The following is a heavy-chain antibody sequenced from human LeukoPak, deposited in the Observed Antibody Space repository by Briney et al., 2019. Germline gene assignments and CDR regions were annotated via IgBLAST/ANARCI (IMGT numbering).Heavy chain of an antibody. D-gene: IGHD2-2*01. V-gene: IGHV3-48*04. CDR3: AREYCSSASCHRNDY. J-gene: IGHJ4*02. CDR1: GFTFTSYS. CDR2: ISSSSSSI. Sequence: GGSLRLSCAAPGFTFTSYSMYWVRQAPGKGLEWVSYISSSSSSIYYADSVKGRFTISRDNAKNSLYLQMSSLRAEDTAVYYCAREYCSSASCHRNDYWGQGTLVTVSS.